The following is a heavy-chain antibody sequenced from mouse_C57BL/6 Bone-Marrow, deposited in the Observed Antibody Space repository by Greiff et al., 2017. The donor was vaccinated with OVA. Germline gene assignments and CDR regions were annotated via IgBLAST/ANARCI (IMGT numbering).Heavy chain of an antibody. Sequence: VQLQQSGPELVKPGASVKISCKASGYTFTDYYMNWVKQSHGKSLEWIGDINPNNGGTSYNQKFKGKATLTVDKSSSTAYMELRSLTSEDSAVYYCAREGNDGYLYAMDYWGQGTSVTVSS. D-gene: IGHD2-3*01. V-gene: IGHV1-26*01. CDR2: INPNNGGT. CDR1: GYTFTDYY. CDR3: AREGNDGYLYAMDY. J-gene: IGHJ4*01.